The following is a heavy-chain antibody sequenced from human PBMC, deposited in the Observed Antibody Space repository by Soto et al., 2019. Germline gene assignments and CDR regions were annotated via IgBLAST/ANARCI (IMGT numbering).Heavy chain of an antibody. CDR1: GGTFSSYA. Sequence: QVQMVQSGAEVKKPGSSVKVSCKASGGTFSSYAISWVRQAPGQGLEWMGGIIPIFGTANYAQKFQGRVTITADESTSTAYMELSSLRSEDTAVYYCARVQEDRQQLVPNYYYYGMDVWGQGTTVTVSS. CDR3: ARVQEDRQQLVPNYYYYGMDV. CDR2: IIPIFGTA. V-gene: IGHV1-69*01. J-gene: IGHJ6*02. D-gene: IGHD6-13*01.